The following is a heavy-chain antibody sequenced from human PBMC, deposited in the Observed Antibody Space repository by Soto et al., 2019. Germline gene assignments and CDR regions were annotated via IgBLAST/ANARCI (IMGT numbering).Heavy chain of an antibody. CDR1: GGSFSGYY. V-gene: IGHV4-34*01. Sequence: PSETLSLTCAVYGGSFSGYYWSWIRQPPGKGLEWIGEINHSGSTNYNPSLKSRVTISVDTSKNQFSLKLSSVTAADTAVYYRARGSESRARFYYYYYGMDVWGQGTTVTVSS. CDR3: ARGSESRARFYYYYYGMDV. D-gene: IGHD3-10*01. CDR2: INHSGST. J-gene: IGHJ6*02.